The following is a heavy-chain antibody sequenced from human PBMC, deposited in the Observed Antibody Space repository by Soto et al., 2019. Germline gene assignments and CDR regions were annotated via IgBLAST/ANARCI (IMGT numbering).Heavy chain of an antibody. Sequence: QVQRVQSESEVKKPGSSVGVSCKVSGGAFQNYAISWVRQAPGQGLEWVGGIFPVFDELNYAPKLQGRLTITADEATSAAHLEVGSLTSEDTAVYFCARARDTSGYYYWGQGTLVTVS. D-gene: IGHD3-3*01. CDR1: GGAFQNYA. J-gene: IGHJ4*02. CDR3: ARARDTSGYYY. V-gene: IGHV1-69*01. CDR2: IFPVFDEL.